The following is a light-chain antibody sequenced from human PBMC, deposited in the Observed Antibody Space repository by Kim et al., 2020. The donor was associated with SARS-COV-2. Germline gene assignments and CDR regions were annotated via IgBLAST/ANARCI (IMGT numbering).Light chain of an antibody. V-gene: IGLV1-40*01. CDR3: QSYDSSLSGVV. CDR1: RSNIGAGYD. J-gene: IGLJ2*01. CDR2: GNS. Sequence: RVTIPCTGSRSNIGAGYDVHWYHQLPGTAPKHLLYGNSNRPSGVPDRFSGSKSGTSASLAITGLQAEDEADYYCQSYDSSLSGVVFGGGTKLNVL.